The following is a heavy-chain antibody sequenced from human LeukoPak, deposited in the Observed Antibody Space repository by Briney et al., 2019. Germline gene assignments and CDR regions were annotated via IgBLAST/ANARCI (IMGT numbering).Heavy chain of an antibody. CDR2: INSDGSEG. CDR3: ARSSYSSSSSV. Sequence: GGSLRLSCAVSGFTFSGFWMSWSRQAPGKGLEWVASINSDGSEGYYADVVKGRFAISRDNAKNSLYLQINSLRAEDTAVYYCARSSYSSSSSVWGQGTMVTVSS. J-gene: IGHJ3*01. V-gene: IGHV3-7*03. CDR1: GFTFSGFW. D-gene: IGHD6-6*01.